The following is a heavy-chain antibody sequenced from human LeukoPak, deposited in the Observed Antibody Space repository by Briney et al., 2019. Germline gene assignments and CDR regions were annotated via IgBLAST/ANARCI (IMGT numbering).Heavy chain of an antibody. CDR2: IIHSGTT. Sequence: SETLSLTCAVSGNSISSGYYWGWIRQSPGKGLEWIGSIIHSGTTYYNPSLKSRVTISVDTTKNQLSLKLSSVTAADTAVYYCANQYSSGWFYFDYWGQGTLVTVSS. D-gene: IGHD6-19*01. CDR3: ANQYSSGWFYFDY. CDR1: GNSISSGYY. J-gene: IGHJ4*02. V-gene: IGHV4-38-2*01.